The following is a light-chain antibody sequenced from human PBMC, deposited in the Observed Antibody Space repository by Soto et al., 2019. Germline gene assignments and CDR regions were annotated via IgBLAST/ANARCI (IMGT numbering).Light chain of an antibody. CDR1: SSDVGGYNY. CDR3: SSYGGSYTYVV. Sequence: QSALTQPRSVSGSPGQSVTISCTGTSSDVGGYNYVSWYQQHPNKAPKLMIYDVSKRPSGVPDRFSGSKSDNTASLTISGLQAEDEADYYCSSYGGSYTYVVFGGGTKVTVL. V-gene: IGLV2-11*01. CDR2: DVS. J-gene: IGLJ2*01.